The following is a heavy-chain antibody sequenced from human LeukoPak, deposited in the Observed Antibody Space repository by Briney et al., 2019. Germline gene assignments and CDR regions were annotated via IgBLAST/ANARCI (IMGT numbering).Heavy chain of an antibody. V-gene: IGHV3-30*02. D-gene: IGHD6-13*01. CDR3: AEDPGPVAAAGAGFDY. CDR2: IWYDGSTE. J-gene: IGHJ4*02. CDR1: GFTFSDHV. Sequence: GGSLRLSCTASGFTFSDHVMHWVRQAPGKGLEWVALIWYDGSTEHYADSVKGRFTISRDNSKNTLSLQMNSLRVEDTAMYYCAEDPGPVAAAGAGFDYWGQGTLVTVSS.